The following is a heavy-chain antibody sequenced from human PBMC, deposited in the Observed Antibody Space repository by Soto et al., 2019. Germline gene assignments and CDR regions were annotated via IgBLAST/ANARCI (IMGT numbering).Heavy chain of an antibody. J-gene: IGHJ5*02. CDR3: ARDTPPPRAVAGFDP. D-gene: IGHD2-15*01. CDR2: IYYSGST. Sequence: QVQLQESGPGLVKPSQTLSLTCTVSGGSISSGGYYWSWIRQHPGKGLDWIGYIYYSGSTYYNPSLKSRVTITVDTSKNQFSLKLSSVTAADTAVYYCARDTPPPRAVAGFDPWGQGTLVTVSS. CDR1: GGSISSGGYY. V-gene: IGHV4-31*03.